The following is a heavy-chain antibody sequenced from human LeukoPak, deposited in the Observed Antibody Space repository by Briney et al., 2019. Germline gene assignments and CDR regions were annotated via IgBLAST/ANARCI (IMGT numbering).Heavy chain of an antibody. Sequence: SETLSLTCTVSGGSISSYYWSWIRQPPGKGLEWIGYIYYSGSTNYNPSLKSRVTISVDTSKNQFSLKLSSVTAADTAVYYCARGGMATFYWGQGTLVTVSS. CDR1: GGSISSYY. V-gene: IGHV4-59*01. D-gene: IGHD5-24*01. CDR2: IYYSGST. J-gene: IGHJ4*02. CDR3: ARGGMATFY.